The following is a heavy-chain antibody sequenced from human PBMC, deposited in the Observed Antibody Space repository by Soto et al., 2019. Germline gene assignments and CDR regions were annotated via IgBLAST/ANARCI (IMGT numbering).Heavy chain of an antibody. CDR2: IDPSDSYT. Sequence: VESLQSSGKGSGESVTRYWITWVHQMTGKGLEWMGRIDPSDSYTNYSPSFQGHVTISADKSISTAYLQWSSLKASDTAMYYCASPSVYYYYYGMDVWGQGTTVTVSS. J-gene: IGHJ6*01. V-gene: IGHV5-10-1*01. CDR1: GESVTRYW. CDR3: ASPSVYYYYYGMDV.